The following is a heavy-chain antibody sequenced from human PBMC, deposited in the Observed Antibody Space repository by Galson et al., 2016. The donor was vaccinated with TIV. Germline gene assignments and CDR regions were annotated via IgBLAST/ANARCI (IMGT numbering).Heavy chain of an antibody. CDR2: IDWDDDK. CDR1: GFSLNTDGMC. Sequence: PALVKPTQTLTLTCTFSGFSLNTDGMCVNWIRQPPGKALEWLARIDWDDDKSYTSSLKTRLTISKDTSKNQVVLTMTNMDPVDTATYYCSRISGYYDSSGHDVPRSVDYWGQGNLVTVSS. D-gene: IGHD3-22*01. CDR3: SRISGYYDSSGHDVPRSVDY. V-gene: IGHV2-70*11. J-gene: IGHJ4*02.